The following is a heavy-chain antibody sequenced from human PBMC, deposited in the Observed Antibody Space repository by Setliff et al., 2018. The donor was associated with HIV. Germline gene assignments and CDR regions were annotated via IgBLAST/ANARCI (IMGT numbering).Heavy chain of an antibody. CDR2: VYYDGST. CDR3: ARDRSSGVYTYGLIDY. J-gene: IGHJ4*02. CDR1: GGSISSGSYY. D-gene: IGHD5-18*01. V-gene: IGHV4-61*10. Sequence: PSETLSLTCTVSGGSISSGSYYWSWIRQPAGKGLEWIGYVYYDGSTKHNPSLESRVTISVDTSKNQFSLKVSSVAAADTAVYYCARDRSSGVYTYGLIDYWGQGRLVAVSS.